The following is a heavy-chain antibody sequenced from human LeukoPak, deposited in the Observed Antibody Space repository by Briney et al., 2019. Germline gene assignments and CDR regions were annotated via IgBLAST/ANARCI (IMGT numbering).Heavy chain of an antibody. CDR2: ISSSSSYI. V-gene: IGHV3-21*01. CDR3: ARVGYYDFWSGINFFDY. CDR1: GFTFSSYS. Sequence: PGGSLRLSCAASGFTFSSYSMNWVRQAPGKGLEWVSSISSSSSYIYYADSVKGRFTISRDNAKNSLYLQMNSLRAEDTAVYYCARVGYYDFWSGINFFDYWGQGTLVTVSS. J-gene: IGHJ4*02. D-gene: IGHD3-3*01.